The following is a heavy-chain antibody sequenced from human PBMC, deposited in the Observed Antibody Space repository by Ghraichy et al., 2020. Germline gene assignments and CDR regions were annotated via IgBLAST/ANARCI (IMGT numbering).Heavy chain of an antibody. CDR2: INHSGST. Sequence: SQTLSLTCAVYGGSFSGYYWSWIRQPPGKGLEWIGEINHSGSTNYNPSLKSRVTISVDTSKNQFSLKLSSVTAADTAVYYCARVRIMITFGGVIVISPPDYWGQGTLVTVSS. J-gene: IGHJ4*02. V-gene: IGHV4-34*01. CDR1: GGSFSGYY. CDR3: ARVRIMITFGGVIVISPPDY. D-gene: IGHD3-16*02.